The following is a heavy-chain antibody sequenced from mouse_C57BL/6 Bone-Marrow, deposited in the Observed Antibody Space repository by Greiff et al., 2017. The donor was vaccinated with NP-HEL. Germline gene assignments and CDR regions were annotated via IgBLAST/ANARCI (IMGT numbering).Heavy chain of an antibody. Sequence: QVQLQQPGAELVKPGASVKLSCKASGYTFTSYWMQWVKQRPGQGLEWIGEIDPSDSYTTYNQKFKGKATLTVDTSSSTAYMQLSSLTSEDSAVYYCARRGYFDYWGQGTTLTVSS. V-gene: IGHV1-50*01. CDR1: GYTFTSYW. J-gene: IGHJ2*01. CDR3: ARRGYFDY. CDR2: IDPSDSYT.